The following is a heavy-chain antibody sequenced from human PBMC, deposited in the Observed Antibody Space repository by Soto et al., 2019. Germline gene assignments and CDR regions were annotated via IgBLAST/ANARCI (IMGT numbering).Heavy chain of an antibody. CDR3: ARVVGVMRN. D-gene: IGHD3-16*01. Sequence: QVQLQESGPGLVKPSGTLSLTCAVSGGSISSSNWWSWVRQPPGTGLEWIGEIYHSGSTNYNPSLKGRVTRSVDKAKVQFSLELNSVTGADTALYYCARVVGVMRNWGQGTLVTVSS. J-gene: IGHJ4*02. CDR2: IYHSGST. V-gene: IGHV4-4*02. CDR1: GGSISSSNW.